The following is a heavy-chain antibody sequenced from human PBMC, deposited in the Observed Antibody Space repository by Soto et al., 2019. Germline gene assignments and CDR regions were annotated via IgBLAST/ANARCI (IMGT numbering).Heavy chain of an antibody. CDR3: ARWVCASCFGNRFDY. CDR2: ISGSSDEI. Sequence: EVQLVDSGGGLVQPGGSLRLSCAASGFTFSSYGMNWVRQAPGKGLEWVSYISGSSDEIHYADSVKGRFTISRDNAKNSLYLQMNSLRAEDTAVYYCARWVCASCFGNRFDYWGQGTLVPVSS. J-gene: IGHJ4*02. D-gene: IGHD2-2*01. V-gene: IGHV3-48*04. CDR1: GFTFSSYG.